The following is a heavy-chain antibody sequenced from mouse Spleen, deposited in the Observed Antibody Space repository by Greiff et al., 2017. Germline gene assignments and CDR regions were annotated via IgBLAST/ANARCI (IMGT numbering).Heavy chain of an antibody. J-gene: IGHJ2*01. Sequence: EVMLVESGGGLVKPGGSLKLSCAASGFTFSSYGMSWVRQTPEKRLEWVATISGGGSYTYYPDSVKGRFTISRDNAKNNLYLQMSSLRSEDTALYYCARHKLGPFDYWGQGTTLTVSS. CDR3: ARHKLGPFDY. CDR1: GFTFSSYG. CDR2: ISGGGSYT. V-gene: IGHV5-9-2*01. D-gene: IGHD4-1*01.